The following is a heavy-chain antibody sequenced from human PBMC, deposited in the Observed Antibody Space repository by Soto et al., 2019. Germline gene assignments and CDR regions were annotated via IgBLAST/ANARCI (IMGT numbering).Heavy chain of an antibody. D-gene: IGHD4-17*01. Sequence: EVQLLESGGGLVQPGGSLRLSCAASGFTFSSYAMSWVRQSPGMGLEWVSGIGGSGYATYYADSVTGRFTVSRDNSNNTVYLQMHSLRAEDTAVYYCAKEETVLVHYYYYYGMDVWGQGTTVTVSS. CDR3: AKEETVLVHYYYYYGMDV. CDR2: IGGSGYAT. J-gene: IGHJ6*02. V-gene: IGHV3-23*01. CDR1: GFTFSSYA.